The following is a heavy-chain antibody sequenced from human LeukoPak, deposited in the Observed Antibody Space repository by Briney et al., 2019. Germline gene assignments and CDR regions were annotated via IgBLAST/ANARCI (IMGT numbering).Heavy chain of an antibody. D-gene: IGHD3-22*01. CDR2: FDPEDGET. CDR3: ATGPQYYYDSRAGYNYYFDY. V-gene: IGHV1-24*01. Sequence: ASVKVSCKVSGYTLTELSMHWVRQAPGKGLEWMGGFDPEDGETIYAQKFQGRVTMTEDTSTDTAYMELSSLRSEDTAVYYCATGPQYYYDSRAGYNYYFDYWGQGTLVTVSS. CDR1: GYTLTELS. J-gene: IGHJ4*02.